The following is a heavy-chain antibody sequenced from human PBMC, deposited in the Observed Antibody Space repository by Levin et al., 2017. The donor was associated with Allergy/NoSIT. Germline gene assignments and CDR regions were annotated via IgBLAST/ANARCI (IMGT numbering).Heavy chain of an antibody. Sequence: QTLSLTCSFSGFSLSTRGMGLTWIRQPPGKALEWLARVDWDDFKFYSPSLKTRLTISKDTPKNQVVLTMTNMDPADTATYYCARSPTGTYYWYDFWGQGTLVTVSS. CDR1: GFSLSTRGMG. CDR3: ARSPTGTYYWYDF. V-gene: IGHV2-70*04. CDR2: VDWDDFK. D-gene: IGHD1-26*01. J-gene: IGHJ5*01.